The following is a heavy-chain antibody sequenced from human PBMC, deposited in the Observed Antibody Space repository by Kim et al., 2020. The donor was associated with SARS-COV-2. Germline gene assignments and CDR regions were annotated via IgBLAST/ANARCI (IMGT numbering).Heavy chain of an antibody. CDR2: IHGDGSAT. CDR3: ARDWQQLIPGADDDC. D-gene: IGHD6-13*01. CDR1: GFNFSSSW. J-gene: IGHJ4*02. V-gene: IGHV3-74*01. Sequence: GGSLRLSCVASGFNFSSSWMHWVRQAPGKGLVWVSRIHGDGSATKYADSVKGRFTISRDNAKNTLYLQMNSLRGDDTAVYYCARDWQQLIPGADDDCWGQGTLVTVSS.